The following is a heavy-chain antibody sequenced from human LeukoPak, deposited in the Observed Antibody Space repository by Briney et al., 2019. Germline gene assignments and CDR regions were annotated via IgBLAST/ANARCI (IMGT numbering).Heavy chain of an antibody. Sequence: WETLSLTCTVSGYSISSDYNWGWIRPPPGKGLEGTGSIYNSGSTYYNPSLKSRVTISVDTSKDQFSLKLSSVTAADTAVYYCARHPVGIQDYDILTGYVDYWGQGTLVTVSS. J-gene: IGHJ4*02. CDR3: ARHPVGIQDYDILTGYVDY. D-gene: IGHD3-9*01. CDR1: GYSISSDYN. CDR2: IYNSGST. V-gene: IGHV4-38-2*02.